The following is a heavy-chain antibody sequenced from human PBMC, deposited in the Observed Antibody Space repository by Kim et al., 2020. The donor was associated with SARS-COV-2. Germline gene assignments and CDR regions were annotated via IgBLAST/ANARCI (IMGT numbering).Heavy chain of an antibody. CDR1: GFTFSSYG. Sequence: GGSLRLSCAASGFTFSSYGMHWVRQAPGKGLEWVAVIWYDGSNKYYADSVKGRFTISRDNSKNTLYLQMNSLRAEDTAVYYCAKDIIEDDILTGYVSVGGGMDVWGQGTTVTVSS. CDR3: AKDIIEDDILTGYVSVGGGMDV. D-gene: IGHD3-9*01. V-gene: IGHV3-33*06. J-gene: IGHJ6*02. CDR2: IWYDGSNK.